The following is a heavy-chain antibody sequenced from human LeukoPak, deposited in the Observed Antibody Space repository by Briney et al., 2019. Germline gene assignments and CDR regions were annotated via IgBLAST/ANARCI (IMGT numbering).Heavy chain of an antibody. CDR2: MNPNSGNT. CDR3: ARGRRLTGYYDFDY. J-gene: IGHJ4*02. Sequence: GASVKVSCKASGYTFTSYDVNWVRQATGQGLEWMGWMNPNSGNTGYAQKFQGRVTMTRNTSISTAYMELSSLRSEDTAVYYCARGRRLTGYYDFDYWGQGTPVTVSS. CDR1: GYTFTSYD. V-gene: IGHV1-8*01. D-gene: IGHD3-9*01.